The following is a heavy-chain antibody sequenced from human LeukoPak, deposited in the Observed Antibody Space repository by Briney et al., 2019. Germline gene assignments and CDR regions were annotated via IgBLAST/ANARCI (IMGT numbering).Heavy chain of an antibody. Sequence: SETLSLTCAVYGGSFSGYYWSWIRQPPGKGLEWIGEINHSGSTNYNPSLKSRVTISVDTSKNQFSLKLSSVTAADTAVYYCARHGGYSFRYYYYGMDVWGQGTTVTVSS. CDR1: GGSFSGYY. V-gene: IGHV4-34*01. J-gene: IGHJ6*02. CDR3: ARHGGYSFRYYYYGMDV. D-gene: IGHD5-18*01. CDR2: INHSGST.